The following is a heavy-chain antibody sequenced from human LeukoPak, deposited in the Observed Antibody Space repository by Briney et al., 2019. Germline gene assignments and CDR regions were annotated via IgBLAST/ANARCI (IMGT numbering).Heavy chain of an antibody. Sequence: ASVKVSCKASGYTFTGYYMHWVRQAPGQGLEWMGWINPNSGGTNYAQKFQGRVTMTRDTSISTAYMELSRLRSDDTAVYYCARGSIRTTGKTGWGKFDPWGQGTLLTVSS. CDR2: INPNSGGT. CDR3: ARGSIRTTGKTGWGKFDP. CDR1: GYTFTGYY. D-gene: IGHD1-1*01. J-gene: IGHJ5*02. V-gene: IGHV1-2*02.